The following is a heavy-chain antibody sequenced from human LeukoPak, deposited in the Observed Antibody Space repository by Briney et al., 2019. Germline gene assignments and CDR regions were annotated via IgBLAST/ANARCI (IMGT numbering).Heavy chain of an antibody. CDR2: IYYSGST. D-gene: IGHD4-11*01. Sequence: SETLSLTCTVSGGSISSYYWSWIRQPPGKGLEWIGYIYYSGSTNYNPSLKGRVTISVDTSKNQFSLKLSSVTAADTAVYYCARWTTCLDYWGQGTLVTVSS. J-gene: IGHJ4*02. CDR1: GGSISSYY. V-gene: IGHV4-59*01. CDR3: ARWTTCLDY.